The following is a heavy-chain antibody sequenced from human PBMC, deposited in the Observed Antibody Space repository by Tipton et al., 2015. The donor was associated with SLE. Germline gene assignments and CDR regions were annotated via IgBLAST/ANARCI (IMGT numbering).Heavy chain of an antibody. CDR2: MNPNSGNT. V-gene: IGHV1-8*01. CDR3: ARAPPQLGFDY. D-gene: IGHD5-24*01. CDR1: GYTFTSFD. Sequence: QVQLVQSGAEVKKPGASVEVSCKASGYTFTSFDINWVRQATGQGLEWMGWMNPNSGNTAYAQKFQGRVTMTRDTSISTAYMERSSLRSEDTAVYYCARAPPQLGFDYWGQGPLVTVSS. J-gene: IGHJ4*02.